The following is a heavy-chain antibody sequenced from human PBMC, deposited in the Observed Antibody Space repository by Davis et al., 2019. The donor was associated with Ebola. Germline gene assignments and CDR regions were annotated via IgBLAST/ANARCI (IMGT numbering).Heavy chain of an antibody. V-gene: IGHV4-59*01. Sequence: MPSETLSLTCTVSGCSISSYYWSWIRQPPGKGLEWIGYVHSSGSTNYHPSLKGRVTVSLDTSKNQFSVKLGSVTAADTAVYFCARDVSGDYPHWYFDLWGRGTLVTVSS. D-gene: IGHD6-19*01. CDR2: VHSSGST. J-gene: IGHJ2*01. CDR1: GCSISSYY. CDR3: ARDVSGDYPHWYFDL.